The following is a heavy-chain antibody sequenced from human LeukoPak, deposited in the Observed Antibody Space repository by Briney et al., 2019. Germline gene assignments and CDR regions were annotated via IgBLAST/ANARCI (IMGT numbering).Heavy chain of an antibody. CDR1: GFTFSSYA. J-gene: IGHJ6*03. V-gene: IGHV3-64*01. D-gene: IGHD3-3*01. CDR3: ARDASYDFWSGYYTGDYYYYYYMDV. CDR2: ISSNGGST. Sequence: PGGSLRLSCAASGFTFSSYAMHWVRQAPEKGLEYVSAISSNGGSTYYANSVKGRFTISRDNSKNTLYLQMGSLRAEDMAVYYCARDASYDFWSGYYTGDYYYYYYMDVWGKGTTVTVSS.